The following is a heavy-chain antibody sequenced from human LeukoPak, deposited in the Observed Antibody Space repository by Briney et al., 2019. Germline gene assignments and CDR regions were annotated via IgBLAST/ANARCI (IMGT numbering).Heavy chain of an antibody. J-gene: IGHJ3*01. V-gene: IGHV3-7*01. CDR2: IRQDGSET. CDR3: ARKGNAFDF. D-gene: IGHD3-10*01. Sequence: GSLRLSCVASGFTFSSYWMSWVRQAPGKGLEWVANIRQDGSETYYVDSVRGRFTISRDNTKNSLYLQMDSLRAEDTAVYYCARKGNAFDFWGQGTMVTVSS. CDR1: GFTFSSYW.